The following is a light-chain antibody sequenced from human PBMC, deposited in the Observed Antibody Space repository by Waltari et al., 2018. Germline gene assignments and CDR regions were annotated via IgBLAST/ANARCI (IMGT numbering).Light chain of an antibody. Sequence: EVVMTQSPATLSVSPGERVSLSCRASQSAKTSLAWYQQTPGQAPRLLIYRASTRAAGVPDRFSGSGSGTEFTLTISNLQSEDFAVYYCQQYNHWPPYTFGQGTKLEIE. CDR3: QQYNHWPPYT. CDR1: QSAKTS. J-gene: IGKJ2*01. V-gene: IGKV3D-15*01. CDR2: RAS.